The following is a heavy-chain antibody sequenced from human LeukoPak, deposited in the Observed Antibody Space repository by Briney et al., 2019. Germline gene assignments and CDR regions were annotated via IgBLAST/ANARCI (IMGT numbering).Heavy chain of an antibody. CDR1: GFTFSSYA. V-gene: IGHV3-23*01. Sequence: GGSLRLSCAASGFTFSSYAMSWVRQAPVKGLEWVSAISGSGGSTYYADSVKGRFTISRDNSKNTLYLQMNSLRAEDTAVYYCAKDRRQQLVPHYFDYWGQGTLVTVSS. CDR2: ISGSGGST. CDR3: AKDRRQQLVPHYFDY. J-gene: IGHJ4*02. D-gene: IGHD6-13*01.